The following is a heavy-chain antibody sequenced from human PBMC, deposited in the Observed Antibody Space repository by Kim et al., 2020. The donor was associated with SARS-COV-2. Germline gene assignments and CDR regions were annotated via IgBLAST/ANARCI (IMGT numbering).Heavy chain of an antibody. CDR1: GFTFSDYY. CDR3: ARDTTALTADNFYGLDF. CDR2: ISGSSTYT. V-gene: IGHV3-11*05. J-gene: IGHJ6*02. Sequence: GGSLRLSCAASGFTFSDYYMTWIRQAPGKGLEWVSYISGSSTYTNYADSVKGRFTISRDNAKNSLYLQMNSLTAEDTAVYYCARDTTALTADNFYGLDFWGQGTTVTVSS. D-gene: IGHD7-27*01.